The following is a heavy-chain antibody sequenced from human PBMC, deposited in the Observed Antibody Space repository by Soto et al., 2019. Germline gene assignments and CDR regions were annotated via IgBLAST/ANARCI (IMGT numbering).Heavy chain of an antibody. CDR2: IIPIFGTA. CDR1: GGTFSSYA. J-gene: IGHJ6*02. CDR3: ARDWVWQQLHPTTRNYDYYGMDV. D-gene: IGHD6-13*01. Sequence: QVQLVQSGAEVKKPGSSVKVSCKASGGTFSSYAISWVRQAPGQGLEWMGGIIPIFGTANYAQKFQGRVTITADKSTSTAYMELSSLRSEDTAVYYCARDWVWQQLHPTTRNYDYYGMDVWGQGTTVTVSS. V-gene: IGHV1-69*06.